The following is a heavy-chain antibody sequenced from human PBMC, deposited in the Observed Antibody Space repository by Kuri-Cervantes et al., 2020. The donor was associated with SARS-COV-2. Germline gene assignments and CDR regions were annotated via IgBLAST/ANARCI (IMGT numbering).Heavy chain of an antibody. J-gene: IGHJ4*02. V-gene: IGHV3-7*03. CDR2: IKQRGNEK. CDR1: GFIFSSYW. CDR3: ARESRYVYGEFDF. Sequence: GGSLRLSCAASGFIFSSYWMSWVRQVPGKGLEWVANIKQRGNEKYYVDSVKGRFTISRDNAQNSLYLEMNSLRVEDTAVYYCARESRYVYGEFDFWGQGTLVTVSS. D-gene: IGHD5-18*01.